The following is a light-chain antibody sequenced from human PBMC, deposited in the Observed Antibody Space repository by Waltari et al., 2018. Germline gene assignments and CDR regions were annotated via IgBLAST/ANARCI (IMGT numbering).Light chain of an antibody. CDR1: KLWDKY. J-gene: IGLJ1*01. CDR2: QDS. V-gene: IGLV3-1*01. Sequence: SYELTQPPSVSVSPGQTASITCPGEKLWDKYACWYPQKPGQSPALVTYQDSKRPSGIPERFSGSNSGNTATLTISGTQAMDEADYYCQAWDSSTGVFGTGTKVTVL. CDR3: QAWDSSTGV.